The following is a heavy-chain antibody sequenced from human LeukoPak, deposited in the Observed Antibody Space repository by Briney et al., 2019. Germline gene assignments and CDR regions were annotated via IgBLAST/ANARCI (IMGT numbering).Heavy chain of an antibody. V-gene: IGHV4-31*03. CDR3: ARQEYYFDSGGHHYFLWLDS. CDR1: GGSVSSGGFY. Sequence: SQTLSLTCTVSGGSVSSGGFYWNWIRQHPGKGLEWIGYIQYSGNTAYNPSLKSRVTISVDTSKNQFSLKLNSVTAADTAVYYCARQEYYFDSGGHHYFLWLDSWGQGTLVTVSS. CDR2: IQYSGNT. J-gene: IGHJ5*01. D-gene: IGHD3-22*01.